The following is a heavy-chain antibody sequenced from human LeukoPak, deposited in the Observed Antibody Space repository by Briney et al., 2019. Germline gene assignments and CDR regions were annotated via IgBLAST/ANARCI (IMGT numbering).Heavy chain of an antibody. D-gene: IGHD6-25*01. Sequence: GGSLRLSCAASGFTFSSYEMNWVRQAPGKGLEWVSYISSSGSTIYYADSVKGRFTISRDNSKNTLYLQMNSLRAEDTAVYYCARGTSGYHNTGGQGTLVTVSS. CDR2: ISSSGSTI. CDR3: ARGTSGYHNT. J-gene: IGHJ4*02. CDR1: GFTFSSYE. V-gene: IGHV3-48*03.